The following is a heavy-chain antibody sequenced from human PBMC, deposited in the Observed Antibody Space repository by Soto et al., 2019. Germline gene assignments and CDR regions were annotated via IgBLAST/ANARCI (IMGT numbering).Heavy chain of an antibody. V-gene: IGHV3-9*01. J-gene: IGHJ6*02. D-gene: IGHD1-26*01. Sequence: EVQLVASGGGLVQPGRSLRLSCAASRFTFDDYAMHWVRQAPGKGLEWVSGVSWNSGAIGYADSVKGRFTISRDNAKNSLYLQMNSQRAEDTVLYYGAKDMGGSYDYYFYGRDAWGQGSTVTVAS. CDR3: AKDMGGSYDYYFYGRDA. CDR1: RFTFDDYA. CDR2: VSWNSGAI.